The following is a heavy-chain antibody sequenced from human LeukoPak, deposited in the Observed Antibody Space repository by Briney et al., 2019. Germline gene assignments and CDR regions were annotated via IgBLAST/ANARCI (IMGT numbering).Heavy chain of an antibody. V-gene: IGHV4-38-2*01. J-gene: IGHJ4*02. CDR3: ARSGDYIKEGFDY. CDR1: GYSISSGYY. Sequence: PSETLSLTCAVSGYSISSGYYWGWIRQSPGKGLEWIGSIDRSGNRYYNPSLKSRVTLSVDTSENQFSLQLSSVTDADRALYYCARSGDYIKEGFDYRGQGTLVTVSS. D-gene: IGHD3-22*01. CDR2: IDRSGNR.